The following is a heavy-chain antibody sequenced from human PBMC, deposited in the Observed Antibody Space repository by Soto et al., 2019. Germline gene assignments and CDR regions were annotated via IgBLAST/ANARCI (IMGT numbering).Heavy chain of an antibody. CDR3: ARRPAVARPHLDS. J-gene: IGHJ5*01. CDR2: IYYTETST. D-gene: IGHD6-19*01. V-gene: IGHV4-39*01. CDR1: GGSLSSSFYY. Sequence: SETLSLTCTVSGGSLSSSFYYWGWIRQPPGQGLERIGSIYYTETSTYYNPSLRSRVTISVDTSPNQFSLKLSSVTAAETAVYYCARRPAVARPHLDSWAQGTLATASS.